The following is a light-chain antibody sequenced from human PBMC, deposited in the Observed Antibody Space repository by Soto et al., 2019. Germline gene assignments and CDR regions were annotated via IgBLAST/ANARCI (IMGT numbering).Light chain of an antibody. V-gene: IGLV2-14*01. Sequence: QSALTQPASVSGSPGQSITISCTGTSSDVGGYKYVSWYHQYPGKAPKLMIYEVSNRPSGVSDRFSGSKSGNTASLTISGLQAEDEGDYYCYSYTSSSTVVFCGGTKLTVL. CDR2: EVS. CDR3: YSYTSSSTVV. J-gene: IGLJ2*01. CDR1: SSDVGGYKY.